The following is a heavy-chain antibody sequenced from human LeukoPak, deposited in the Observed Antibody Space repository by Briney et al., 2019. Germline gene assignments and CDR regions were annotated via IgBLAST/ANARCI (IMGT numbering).Heavy chain of an antibody. CDR1: GFTFSSYS. CDR2: ISYDGNNK. Sequence: GGSLRLSCAASGFTFSSYSMHWVRQAPGKGLEWVAVISYDGNNKVYADSAKGRFTISRDYSKNTLDLQMISLRAEDTAVYYCASSWDYWGQGTLVTVSS. CDR3: ASSWDY. V-gene: IGHV3-30-3*01. J-gene: IGHJ4*02.